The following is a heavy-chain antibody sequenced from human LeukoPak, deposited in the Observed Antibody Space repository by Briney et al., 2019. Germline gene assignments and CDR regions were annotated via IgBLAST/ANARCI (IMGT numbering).Heavy chain of an antibody. V-gene: IGHV3-30*04. CDR3: TKRVVAADFSGGDHYALDV. D-gene: IGHD2-2*01. CDR1: GFTFSSYA. CDR2: ISYDGSNK. Sequence: QAGRSLRLSCAASGFTFSSYAMHWVRQAPGKGLEWVAVISYDGSNKYYADSVKGRFTISRDNSKNTLYLQMNSLRAEDTAVYFCTKRVVAADFSGGDHYALDVWGQGTTVTVSS. J-gene: IGHJ6*02.